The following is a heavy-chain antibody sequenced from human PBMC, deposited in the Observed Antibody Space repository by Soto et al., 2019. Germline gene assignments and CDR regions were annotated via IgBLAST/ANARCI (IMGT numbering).Heavy chain of an antibody. CDR1: GFTFSSYA. CDR3: ARRGSGSYYDY. Sequence: EVQLLESGGGLVQPGGSLRFSCAASGFTFSSYAMNWVRQAPGKGLEWVSVISGSSDSTYYADSVKGRFTISRDNSKNTLSLQMNSLRAEDTAIYACARRGSGSYYDYWGQGTLVTVSS. J-gene: IGHJ4*02. D-gene: IGHD1-26*01. V-gene: IGHV3-23*01. CDR2: ISGSSDST.